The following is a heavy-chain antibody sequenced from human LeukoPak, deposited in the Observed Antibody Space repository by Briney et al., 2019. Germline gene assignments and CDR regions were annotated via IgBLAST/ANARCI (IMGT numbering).Heavy chain of an antibody. CDR2: IYYTGST. CDR1: GGAITNYY. D-gene: IGHD3-9*01. Sequence: TSETLSLTCGVSGGAITNYYWNWIRQAPGKGLEWLGYIYYTGSTTYNPSVKSRITISLDTSKKQISLKLRSVTAADTAVYYCARAGRAYDILTGYYKAPPDYWGQGTLVTVSS. V-gene: IGHV4-59*01. J-gene: IGHJ4*02. CDR3: ARAGRAYDILTGYYKAPPDY.